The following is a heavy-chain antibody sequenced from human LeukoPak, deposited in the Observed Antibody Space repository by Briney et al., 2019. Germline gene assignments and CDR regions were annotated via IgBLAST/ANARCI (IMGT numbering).Heavy chain of an antibody. CDR1: GGSISSGGYY. CDR3: ARDPLHSSSWYYYYYGMDV. D-gene: IGHD6-13*01. CDR2: IYYSGST. J-gene: IGHJ6*02. Sequence: SETLSLTCTVSGGSISSGGYYWSWIRQHPGKGLEWIGYIYYSGSTNYNPSLKSRVTISVDTSKNQFSLKLSSVTAADTAVYYCARDPLHSSSWYYYYYGMDVWGQGTTVTVSS. V-gene: IGHV4-61*08.